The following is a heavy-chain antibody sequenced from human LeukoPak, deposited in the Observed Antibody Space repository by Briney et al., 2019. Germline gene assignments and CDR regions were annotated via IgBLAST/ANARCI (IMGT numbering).Heavy chain of an antibody. J-gene: IGHJ4*02. D-gene: IGHD3-10*01. Sequence: GGSLRLSRAASGFTFSSYARSWFRQAPGKGLEWVSAISGSGGSTYYAESVKGRFTISRDNSKNTLYLQMNSLRAENTAVYYCAKGRSGSYYLHFDYWGQGTLVTVSS. CDR1: GFTFSSYA. V-gene: IGHV3-23*01. CDR3: AKGRSGSYYLHFDY. CDR2: ISGSGGST.